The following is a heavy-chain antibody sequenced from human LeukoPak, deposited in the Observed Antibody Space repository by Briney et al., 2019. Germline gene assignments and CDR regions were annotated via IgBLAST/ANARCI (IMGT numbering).Heavy chain of an antibody. J-gene: IGHJ4*02. CDR3: ARGYCSGGSCYSVTGEVFDY. Sequence: PSETLSLTCTVSGGSISSYYWSWIRQPPGKGLEWIGYIYYSGSTNYNPSLKSRVTISVDTSKNQFSLKLSSVTAADTAVYYCARGYCSGGSCYSVTGEVFDYWGQGTLVTVSS. V-gene: IGHV4-59*12. CDR2: IYYSGST. D-gene: IGHD2-15*01. CDR1: GGSISSYY.